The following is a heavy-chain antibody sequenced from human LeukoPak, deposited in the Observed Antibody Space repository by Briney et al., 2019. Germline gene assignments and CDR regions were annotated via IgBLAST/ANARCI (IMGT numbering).Heavy chain of an antibody. Sequence: GGALRLSLAATVIAYSQAQLTELRQAPGKGLEWVGRIYRSSNGETTDYGAPVKGRFTMSRDDSKNTLYLQMNSLKAEDTAVYYCTTYSSGSCPFWGQGTLVTVSS. CDR3: TTYSSGSCPF. D-gene: IGHD6-19*01. CDR2: IYRSSNGETT. CDR1: VIAYSQAQ. J-gene: IGHJ4*02. V-gene: IGHV3-15*01.